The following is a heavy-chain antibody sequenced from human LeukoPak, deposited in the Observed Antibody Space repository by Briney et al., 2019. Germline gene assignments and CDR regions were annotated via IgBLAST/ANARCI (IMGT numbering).Heavy chain of an antibody. D-gene: IGHD3-22*01. CDR1: GGSISSYY. CDR2: IYYSGST. J-gene: IGHJ1*01. CDR3: ARSEMYYYDSSGYYPKYFQH. Sequence: RSSETLSLTCTVSGGSISSYYWSWIRQPPGKGLEWIGYIYYSGSTNYNPSLKSRVTISVDTSKNQFSLKLSSVTAADTAVYYCARSEMYYYDSSGYYPKYFQHWGQGTLATVSS. V-gene: IGHV4-59*01.